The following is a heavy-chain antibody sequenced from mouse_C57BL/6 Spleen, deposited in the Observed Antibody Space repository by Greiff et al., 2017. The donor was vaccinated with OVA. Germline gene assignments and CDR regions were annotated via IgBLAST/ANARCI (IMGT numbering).Heavy chain of an antibody. CDR3: NDGYYGYFDV. CDR2: IDPETGGT. D-gene: IGHD2-3*01. V-gene: IGHV1-15*01. J-gene: IGHJ1*03. CDR1: GYTFTDYE. Sequence: QVQLQQSGAELVRPGASVTLSCKASGYTFTDYEMHWVKQTPVHGLEWIGAIDPETGGTAYNQKFKGKAILTADKSSSTAYMELRSLTSEDSAVYYCNDGYYGYFDVWGTGTTVTVSS.